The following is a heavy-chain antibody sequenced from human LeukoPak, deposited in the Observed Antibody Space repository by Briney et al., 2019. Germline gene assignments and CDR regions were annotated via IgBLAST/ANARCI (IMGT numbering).Heavy chain of an antibody. Sequence: PSETLSLTCTVSGGSISSSSYYWGWIRQPPGKGLEWIGSIYYSGSTYYNPSLKSRVTISVDTSKNQFSLKLSSVTAADTAVYYCATSAPRGAASDYYYMDVWGKGTTVTISS. CDR2: IYYSGST. D-gene: IGHD1-26*01. J-gene: IGHJ6*03. V-gene: IGHV4-39*07. CDR1: GGSISSSSYY. CDR3: ATSAPRGAASDYYYMDV.